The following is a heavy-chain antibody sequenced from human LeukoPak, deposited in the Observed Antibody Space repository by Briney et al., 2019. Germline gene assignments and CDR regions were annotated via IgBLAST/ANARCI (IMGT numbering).Heavy chain of an antibody. Sequence: PGGSLRLSCAGSGFTVSKDYMTWVRQAPGKGLECVSAIYGTGTTYYADSVKGRFTISRDSSSNTLHLQMNSLRAEDTAVYYRAREARYYDILTGYHNYSGVDVWGHGTTVIVSS. CDR1: GFTVSKDY. CDR3: AREARYYDILTGYHNYSGVDV. D-gene: IGHD3-9*01. V-gene: IGHV3-66*01. CDR2: IYGTGTT. J-gene: IGHJ6*02.